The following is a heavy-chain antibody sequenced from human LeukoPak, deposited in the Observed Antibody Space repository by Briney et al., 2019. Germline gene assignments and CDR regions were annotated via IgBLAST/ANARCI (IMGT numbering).Heavy chain of an antibody. CDR2: ISYDGSNK. J-gene: IGHJ6*02. D-gene: IGHD3-3*01. CDR3: AKDQRYYDFWSGYYPRYYHYGMDV. Sequence: GGSLRLSCAASGFTFSSYGMHWVRQAPGKGLEWVAVISYDGSNKYYADSVKGRFTISRGNSKNTLYLQMNSLRAEDTAVYYCAKDQRYYDFWSGYYPRYYHYGMDVWGQGTTVTVSS. V-gene: IGHV3-30*18. CDR1: GFTFSSYG.